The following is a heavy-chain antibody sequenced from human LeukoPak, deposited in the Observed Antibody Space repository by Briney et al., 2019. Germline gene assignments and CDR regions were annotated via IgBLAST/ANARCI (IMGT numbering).Heavy chain of an antibody. V-gene: IGHV4-38-2*02. J-gene: IGHJ3*02. D-gene: IGHD5-24*01. Sequence: SETLSLTCTVSGYFIRSGFYWGWIRQPPGKGLEWIGSFYHSGSTNYNPSLKSRVTISVDTSKNQFSLKLSSVTAADTAVYYCARDGYNIRGAFDIWGQGTMVTVSS. CDR2: FYHSGST. CDR1: GYFIRSGFY. CDR3: ARDGYNIRGAFDI.